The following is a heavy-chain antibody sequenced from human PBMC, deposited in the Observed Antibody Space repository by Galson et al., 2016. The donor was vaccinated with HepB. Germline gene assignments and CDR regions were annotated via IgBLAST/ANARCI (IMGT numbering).Heavy chain of an antibody. CDR3: AARYGEFLMVFDY. CDR1: GFIFTSHA. D-gene: IGHD3-10*01. V-gene: IGHV3-23*01. J-gene: IGHJ4*02. CDR2: ISDIGANT. Sequence: LRLSCAGSGFIFTSHAMSWVRQAPGKGLELVSAISDIGANTYHADFVKGRFTISRDNSKNTMYLQMNSLRVEDTAVYYCAARYGEFLMVFDYWGQGTLVTVSS.